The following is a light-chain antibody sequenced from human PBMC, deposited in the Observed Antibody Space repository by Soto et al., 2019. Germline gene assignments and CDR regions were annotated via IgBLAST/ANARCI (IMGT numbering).Light chain of an antibody. CDR3: QTWVTHIMV. J-gene: IGLJ2*01. CDR1: SGHSSYA. V-gene: IGLV4-69*01. Sequence: QPVLTQSPSASASLGASVKLTCTLSSGHSSYAIAWHQQQPEKSPRYLMKLNSDGSHNKGDGIPDRFSGSSSGAERYLTISSLQSEDEADYYCQTWVTHIMVFGGGTNLTVL. CDR2: LNSDGSH.